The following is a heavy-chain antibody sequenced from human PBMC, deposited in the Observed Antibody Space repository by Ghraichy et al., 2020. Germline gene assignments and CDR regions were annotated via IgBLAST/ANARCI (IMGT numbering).Heavy chain of an antibody. V-gene: IGHV1-2*02. CDR3: AKVLLTLYESFYGGRPLDY. D-gene: IGHD2/OR15-2a*01. CDR1: GYTFTAYH. Sequence: ASVKVSCRASGYTFTAYHLHWVRQAPGHGLEWMGWINPNNGGTNYAQKFQGRVTMTRDTSISTAYMELSRLRSDDTAVYYCAKVLLTLYESFYGGRPLDYWGQGTLVTVSS. J-gene: IGHJ4*02. CDR2: INPNNGGT.